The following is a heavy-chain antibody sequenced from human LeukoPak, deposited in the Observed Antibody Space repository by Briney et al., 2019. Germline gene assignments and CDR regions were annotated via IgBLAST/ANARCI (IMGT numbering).Heavy chain of an antibody. V-gene: IGHV3-23*01. CDR3: ARTPLRFLARSSMGASYFDF. CDR2: ISDSGGST. D-gene: IGHD3-3*01. J-gene: IGHJ4*02. CDR1: GITLSNYG. Sequence: GGSLRLSCAVSGITLSNYGMSWVRQAPGKGLEWVAGISDSGGSTNYADSVKGRFTISRDDSENTLYLQLNNLRAEDTAVYYCARTPLRFLARSSMGASYFDFWGRGTLVTVSS.